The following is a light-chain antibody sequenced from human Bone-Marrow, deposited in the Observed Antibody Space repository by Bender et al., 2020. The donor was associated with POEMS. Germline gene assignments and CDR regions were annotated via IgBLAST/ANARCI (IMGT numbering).Light chain of an antibody. CDR1: TSDVGGYSL. CDR3: CSYAGSATWV. Sequence: QSALTQPASVSGSPGQSITISCTGSTSDVGGYSLVSWYQHHPGEAPKVMIYEGTKRPSGVSNRFSGSKSGNTASLTISGLQADDEADYYCCSYAGSATWVFGGGTKVTVL. J-gene: IGLJ3*02. V-gene: IGLV2-23*01. CDR2: EGT.